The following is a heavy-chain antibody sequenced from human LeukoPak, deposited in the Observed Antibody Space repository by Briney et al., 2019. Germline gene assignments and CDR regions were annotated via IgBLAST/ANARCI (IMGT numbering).Heavy chain of an antibody. J-gene: IGHJ4*02. CDR2: ISGSGGGT. CDR1: GFTFSSYA. D-gene: IGHD6-13*01. CDR3: AKYLLEQLVLSHYFDY. V-gene: IGHV3-23*01. Sequence: GGSLRLSCAASGFTFSSYAMSWVRQAPGKGLEWVSSISGSGGGTYYADSVKGRFTISRDNSKNTLYLQMNSLRAEDTAVYYCAKYLLEQLVLSHYFDYWAREPWSPSPQ.